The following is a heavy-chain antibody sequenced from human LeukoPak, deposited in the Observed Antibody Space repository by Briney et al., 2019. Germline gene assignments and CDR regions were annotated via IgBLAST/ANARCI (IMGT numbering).Heavy chain of an antibody. CDR1: RFTFSSFE. CDR2: ISSSGRTI. J-gene: IGHJ4*02. D-gene: IGHD5-18*01. Sequence: GGSLRVSRAASRFTFSSFEMNWVRQAPGKGLEWVSYISSSGRTIYYADSVKGRFTISRDNAKNSLYLQVNSLRAEDTAVYYCARRGYTPGLDYWGQGTLVTVSS. V-gene: IGHV3-48*03. CDR3: ARRGYTPGLDY.